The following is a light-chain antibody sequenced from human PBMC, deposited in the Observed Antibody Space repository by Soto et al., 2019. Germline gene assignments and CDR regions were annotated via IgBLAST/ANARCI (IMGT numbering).Light chain of an antibody. CDR1: QSVGSN. Sequence: IGMTQSQATLSVSPGERATLSCRASQSVGSNLAWYQQKPGQAPRLLIYDSSTRATGVPTRFSGTGYGTEFTLTINSLQSEDFAVYSCQQNHDWPLTFGGGTKVEIK. CDR3: QQNHDWPLT. CDR2: DSS. V-gene: IGKV3-15*01. J-gene: IGKJ4*01.